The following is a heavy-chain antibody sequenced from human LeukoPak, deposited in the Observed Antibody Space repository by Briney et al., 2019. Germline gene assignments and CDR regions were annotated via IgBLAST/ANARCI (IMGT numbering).Heavy chain of an antibody. J-gene: IGHJ4*02. CDR3: ATVPILTGYYILPWDY. CDR1: VYTFTGDY. Sequence: ASVEVSCKSSVYTFTGDYIHCVREAPGQGRGWMGWINPDIGGTNYTQNFQSSVTMTTDTSISTPYMDLRRLRSDKTALYYCATVPILTGYYILPWDYWGQGTLVTASS. D-gene: IGHD3-9*01. CDR2: INPDIGGT. V-gene: IGHV1-2*02.